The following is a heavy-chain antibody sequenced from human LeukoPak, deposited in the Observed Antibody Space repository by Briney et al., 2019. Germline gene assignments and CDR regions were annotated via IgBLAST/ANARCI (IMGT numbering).Heavy chain of an antibody. J-gene: IGHJ4*02. D-gene: IGHD1-1*01. CDR3: ARDGPWKSDY. V-gene: IGHV4-39*02. CDR2: ICSGGNI. CDR1: GGSVSSSYY. Sequence: SETLSLTCTVSGGSVSSSYYWGWIRQPPGKGLEWIGSICSGGNICSNPSLESRVTTSVDSSRSHFFLQLTSVTAADTAVYFCARDGPWKSDYWGRGTLVTVSS.